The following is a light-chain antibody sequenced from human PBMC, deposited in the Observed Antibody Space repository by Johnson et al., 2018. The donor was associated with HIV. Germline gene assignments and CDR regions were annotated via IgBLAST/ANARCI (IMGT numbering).Light chain of an antibody. V-gene: IGLV1-51*01. CDR2: DNN. Sequence: HSVLTQPPSVSAAPGQKVTISCSGSSSNIGNNYVSWYQQLPGTAPKLLIYDNNKRPSGIPDRFSASKSGTSATLAITGLQTGDVADYYCGTWDSSLSAHYVFGTGTKVTVL. CDR1: SSNIGNNY. J-gene: IGLJ1*01. CDR3: GTWDSSLSAHYV.